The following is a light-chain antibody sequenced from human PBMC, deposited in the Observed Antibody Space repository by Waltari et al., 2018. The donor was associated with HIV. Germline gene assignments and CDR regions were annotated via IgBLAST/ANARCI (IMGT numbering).Light chain of an antibody. CDR2: KAS. J-gene: IGKJ1*01. Sequence: IQMTQSPSSLSASVGDRVTITCRASQSISSWLAWYQQKPGEAPKLLIYKASSLESGVPSGFSGSGSGTEFTLTISSLQPDDLATYYCQQYNDYPPTFGQGTKVEIK. V-gene: IGKV1-5*03. CDR3: QQYNDYPPT. CDR1: QSISSW.